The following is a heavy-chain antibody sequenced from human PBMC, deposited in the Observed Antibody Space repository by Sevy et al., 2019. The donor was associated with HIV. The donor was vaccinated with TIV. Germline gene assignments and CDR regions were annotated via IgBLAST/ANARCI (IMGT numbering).Heavy chain of an antibody. Sequence: GGSLRLSCEASGFDFSSHWMQWVRQAPGKGLVWVSRMNTDGSSTNYADSGKGRFTISRDNAKNTLYLEMNNLRDEDTALYYCAKPRFDFWGPGTLVTVSS. CDR2: MNTDGSST. J-gene: IGHJ4*02. CDR3: AKPRFDF. CDR1: GFDFSSHW. V-gene: IGHV3-74*01.